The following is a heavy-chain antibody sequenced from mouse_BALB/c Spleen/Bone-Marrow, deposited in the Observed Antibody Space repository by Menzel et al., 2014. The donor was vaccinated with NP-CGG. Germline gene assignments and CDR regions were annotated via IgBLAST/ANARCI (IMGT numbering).Heavy chain of an antibody. CDR3: ARDGNYRYAMDY. CDR1: GFTFTSYW. V-gene: IGHV1S81*02. J-gene: IGHJ4*01. Sequence: QVQLQQPGAELVKPGASVKLSCMASGFTFTSYWIHWVKQRPGQGPEWIGEINPSNGRTNYNEKFKSKATLTEDKSSSTAYMQLSSLISEDSAVYYCARDGNYRYAMDYWGQGTSVTVSS. CDR2: INPSNGRT. D-gene: IGHD2-1*01.